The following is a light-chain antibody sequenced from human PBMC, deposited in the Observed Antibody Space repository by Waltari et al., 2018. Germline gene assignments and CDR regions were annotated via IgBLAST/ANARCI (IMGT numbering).Light chain of an antibody. Sequence: EIVLTQSPGTLTLSPGERATLSCRASQSVSNILAWYQQKPGQAPRHLIYDTSNRATGIPARFSGSGSGTDFTLTISSLEPEDFAVYYCQQRSNWPPTFGQGTKVEI. J-gene: IGKJ1*01. CDR3: QQRSNWPPT. V-gene: IGKV3-11*01. CDR2: DTS. CDR1: QSVSNI.